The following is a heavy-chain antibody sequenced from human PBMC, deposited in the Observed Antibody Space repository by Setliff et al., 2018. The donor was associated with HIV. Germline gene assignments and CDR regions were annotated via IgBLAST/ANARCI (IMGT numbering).Heavy chain of an antibody. V-gene: IGHV3-21*01. CDR2: ISRTSSYI. D-gene: IGHD2-21*02. Sequence: PGGSLRLSCAVSGFTFNAYIMNWVSRAPGKGLEWVSSISRTSSYIYYADSMKGRFTISRDNAKNSLYLQMNSLRVEDTAVYYCARGDTTPIYPNYMDVWGKGTTVTVSS. CDR3: ARGDTTPIYPNYMDV. J-gene: IGHJ6*03. CDR1: GFTFNAYI.